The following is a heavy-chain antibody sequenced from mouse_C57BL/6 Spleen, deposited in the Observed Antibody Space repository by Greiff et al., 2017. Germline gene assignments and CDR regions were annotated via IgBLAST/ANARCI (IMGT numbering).Heavy chain of an antibody. CDR3: ATGDYGYYAMDY. Sequence: EVQLQESGAELVRPGASVKLSCKASGFNFHDYYMHWVKQRPEEGLEWIGRIYPEDGDTGYATKFQGKATMTADTSSNTAYLQLSSLTSEDTAVYYGATGDYGYYAMDYWGQGTSVTVSS. V-gene: IGHV14-1*01. D-gene: IGHD2-4*01. J-gene: IGHJ4*01. CDR2: IYPEDGDT. CDR1: GFNFHDYY.